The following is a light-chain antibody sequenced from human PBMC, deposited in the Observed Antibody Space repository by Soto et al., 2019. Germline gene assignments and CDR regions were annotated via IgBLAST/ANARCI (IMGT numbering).Light chain of an antibody. Sequence: QSVLTQPASVSGSPGQSITISCTGTSSDAGGYNYVSWYQQHPGKAPKLMICEVSNRPSGVSNRFSGSKSGNTASLTISGVQAEEEADYYCSSYTSTGTYVFGTGTKLTVL. CDR1: SSDAGGYNY. J-gene: IGLJ1*01. CDR2: EVS. V-gene: IGLV2-14*01. CDR3: SSYTSTGTYV.